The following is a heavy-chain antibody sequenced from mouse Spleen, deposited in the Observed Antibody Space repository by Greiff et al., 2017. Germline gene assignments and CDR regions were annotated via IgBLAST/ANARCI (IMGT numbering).Heavy chain of an antibody. V-gene: IGHV1-62-2*01. J-gene: IGHJ4*01. Sequence: VQLQQSGAELVKPGASVKLSCKASGYTFTEYTIHWVKQRPGQGLEWIGWIYPGSGSTKYNEKFKDKATLTADKSSSTAYMELSRLTSEDSAVYFCARHGDSNYEHAMDYWGQGASVTLSS. CDR3: ARHGDSNYEHAMDY. CDR2: IYPGSGST. D-gene: IGHD2-1*01. CDR1: GYTFTEYT.